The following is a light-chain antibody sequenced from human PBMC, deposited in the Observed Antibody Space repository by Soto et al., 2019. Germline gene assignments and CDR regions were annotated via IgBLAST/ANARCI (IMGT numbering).Light chain of an antibody. CDR1: QSVSSY. Sequence: ENVLTQSPATLSLSPGERATLSCRASQSVSSYLAWYQQKPGQAPRLLIYDASNRATGIPARFSGSGSGTDFTLTISSLEPEDFAVYYCQQRSNWPTFGQGTKVDIK. CDR3: QQRSNWPT. J-gene: IGKJ1*01. V-gene: IGKV3-11*01. CDR2: DAS.